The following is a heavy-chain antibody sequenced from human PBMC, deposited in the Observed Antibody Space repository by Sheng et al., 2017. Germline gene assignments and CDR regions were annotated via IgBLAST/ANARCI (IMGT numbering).Heavy chain of an antibody. CDR2: INTDGSST. D-gene: IGHD4-17*01. Sequence: EVQLVESGGGLVQPGASLRLSCAASGFTFSKYWMHWVRQAPGKGLVWVSHINTDGSSTSYADSVKGRFTFSRDNAKNTMYLQMNSLRAEDTAVYYCVRDDYGDSNWGQGSAGLRLL. V-gene: IGHV3-74*01. CDR3: VRDDYGDSN. J-gene: IGHJ1*01. CDR1: GFTFSKYW.